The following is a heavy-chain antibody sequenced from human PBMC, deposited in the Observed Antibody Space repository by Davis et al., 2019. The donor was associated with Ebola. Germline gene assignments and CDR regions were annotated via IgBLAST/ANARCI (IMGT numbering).Heavy chain of an antibody. CDR3: ARDQSTKGNDY. V-gene: IGHV3-30-3*01. J-gene: IGHJ4*02. D-gene: IGHD2-8*01. CDR1: GFTFSSYA. CDR2: ISYDGSNK. Sequence: PGRSLRLSCAASGFTFSSYAMHWVRQAPGKGLEWVAVISYDGSNKYYADSVKGRFTISRDNSKNTLYLQMNSLRAEDTAVYYCARDQSTKGNDYWGQGTLVTVSS.